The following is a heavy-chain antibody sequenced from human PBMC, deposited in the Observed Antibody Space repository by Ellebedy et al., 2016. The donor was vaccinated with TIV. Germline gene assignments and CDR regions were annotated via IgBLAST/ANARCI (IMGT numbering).Heavy chain of an antibody. Sequence: PGGSLRLSCAASGFTFSLYSMNWVRQAPGKGLEWISYISSGSSSIYYADSVKGRLTITRDNDKNLLYLQMSSLRVEDTAVYYCARDFRQWLAQGDALDVWGQGTTVTVSS. V-gene: IGHV3-48*01. CDR2: ISSGSSSI. J-gene: IGHJ6*02. CDR1: GFTFSLYS. D-gene: IGHD6-19*01. CDR3: ARDFRQWLAQGDALDV.